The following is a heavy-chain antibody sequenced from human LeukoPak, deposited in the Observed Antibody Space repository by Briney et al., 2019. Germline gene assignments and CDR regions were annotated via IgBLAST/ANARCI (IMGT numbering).Heavy chain of an antibody. D-gene: IGHD2-2*01. J-gene: IGHJ4*02. CDR1: GDSIRSGDAY. Sequence: SETLSLTCSVSGDSIRSGDAYWGWIRQSPLKGLEWIASIYYVGSPHYNPSLNSRRVTMSVDTAKNQFSLKLTSVTAADTAVYYCARGVYYCSSTSCYYFDYWGQGTLVTVSS. CDR3: ARGVYYCSSTSCYYFDY. V-gene: IGHV4-39*01. CDR2: IYYVGSP.